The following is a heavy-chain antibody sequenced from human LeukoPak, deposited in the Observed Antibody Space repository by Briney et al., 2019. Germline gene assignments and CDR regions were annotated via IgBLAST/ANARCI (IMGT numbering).Heavy chain of an antibody. Sequence: SETLSLTCTVPGGSISSYYWSWLRQPPGKGLEWIGYIYYSGSTNYNPSLKSRVTISVDTPKNQFSLKLSSVTAADTAVYYCAREGVGPAAIRDYYFDYWGQGTLVTVSS. CDR3: AREGVGPAAIRDYYFDY. CDR1: GGSISSYY. CDR2: IYYSGST. V-gene: IGHV4-59*01. D-gene: IGHD2-2*02. J-gene: IGHJ4*02.